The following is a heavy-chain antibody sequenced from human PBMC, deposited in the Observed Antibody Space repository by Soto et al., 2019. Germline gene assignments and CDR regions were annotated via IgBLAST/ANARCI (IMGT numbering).Heavy chain of an antibody. Sequence: QVQLVESGGGVVQPGRSLRLSCAASGFTFSSYAMHWVRQAPGKGLEWVVVISYDGSNKYYADSVKGRFTISRDNSKNTLCLQMNSLRAEDTAVYYCASRGGEGSYGAAFDYWGQGTLVTVSS. CDR3: ASRGGEGSYGAAFDY. J-gene: IGHJ4*02. D-gene: IGHD3-16*01. V-gene: IGHV3-30-3*01. CDR2: ISYDGSNK. CDR1: GFTFSSYA.